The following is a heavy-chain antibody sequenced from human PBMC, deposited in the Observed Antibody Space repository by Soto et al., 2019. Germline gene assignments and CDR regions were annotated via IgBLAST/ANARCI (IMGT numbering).Heavy chain of an antibody. D-gene: IGHD4-17*01. J-gene: IGHJ4*02. CDR2: IYAGGST. V-gene: IGHV3-66*01. CDR1: GFTVSSNY. CDR3: ARGYGDFDY. Sequence: EVQLVESGGGLVQPGGSLRLSCAASGFTVSSNYMSWVRQAPGKGLEWVSIIYAGGSTYYADSLKGRFTISRDNSMNTVYLQMNRLRDEDTAVYYCARGYGDFDYWGQGTLVTVSS.